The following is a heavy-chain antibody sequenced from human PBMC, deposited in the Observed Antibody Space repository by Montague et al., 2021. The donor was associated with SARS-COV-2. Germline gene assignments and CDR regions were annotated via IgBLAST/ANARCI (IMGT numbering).Heavy chain of an antibody. CDR2: ISYDGSNK. Sequence: SLRLSCAASGFTFSSHAMHWVRQAPGKGLEWVAVISYDGSNKYYADSVRGRFTISRDSSKNTLYLQMNSLRAEDTAVYYCAGGLLWFGEFGYWGQGTLVTVSS. V-gene: IGHV3-30-3*01. CDR3: AGGLLWFGEFGY. CDR1: GFTFSSHA. D-gene: IGHD3-10*01. J-gene: IGHJ4*02.